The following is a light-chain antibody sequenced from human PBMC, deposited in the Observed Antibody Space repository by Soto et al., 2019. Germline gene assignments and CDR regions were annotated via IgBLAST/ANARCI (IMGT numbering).Light chain of an antibody. V-gene: IGKV3-20*01. CDR2: GAS. Sequence: EIVLTQSPGTLSLSPGERATLSCRASQSVSSSYLAWYQQKPGQAPRLLIYGASSRATGIPDRVSGSGSGTDFTLTIRRLEPEDFAVYYCQQYGSSPWTFGQGTKVDIK. J-gene: IGKJ1*01. CDR3: QQYGSSPWT. CDR1: QSVSSSY.